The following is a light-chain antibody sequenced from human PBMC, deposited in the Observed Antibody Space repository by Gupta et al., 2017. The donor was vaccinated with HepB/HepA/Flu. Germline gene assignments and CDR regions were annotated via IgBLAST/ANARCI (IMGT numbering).Light chain of an antibody. CDR1: QSVLYSSISKNY. CDR2: WAS. V-gene: IGKV4-1*01. J-gene: IGKJ2*01. Sequence: DIVMTQPPDSMPVSLAARSTINCKSSQSVLYSSISKNYLAWYQQKPGQPTRVLIYWASTRESGVPDRFSGSGSGTDFTLTISSLQAEDVAVYYCQQYHSTPYTFGQGTKLEIK. CDR3: QQYHSTPYT.